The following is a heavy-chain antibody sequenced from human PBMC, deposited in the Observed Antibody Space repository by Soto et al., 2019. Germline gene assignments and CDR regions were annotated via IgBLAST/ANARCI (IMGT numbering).Heavy chain of an antibody. J-gene: IGHJ3*02. Sequence: EVQLLESGGGWVQPGGSLRLSCAASGFTFSSYDMSWVRQAPGKGLEWVSAISGSGGSAYYADSVKGRFTSSSDNSKNTLYVQMTSLRSEDTAIYYCAKEDDLWTNGHFNIWGQGTLVTVSS. CDR1: GFTFSSYD. D-gene: IGHD3-3*01. CDR2: ISGSGGSA. CDR3: AKEDDLWTNGHFNI. V-gene: IGHV3-23*01.